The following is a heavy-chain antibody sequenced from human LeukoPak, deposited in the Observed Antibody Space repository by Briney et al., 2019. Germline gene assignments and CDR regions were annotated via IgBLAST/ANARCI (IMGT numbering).Heavy chain of an antibody. D-gene: IGHD6-6*01. CDR3: AGEPRQLAY. Sequence: GGSLRLSCAVCGWSFSSYWMSWVRQVPGKGLEWVSSINEVGSDTHYAHSVRGRFTISRDNAKNSLYLQMNSLTVEDTATYYCAGEPRQLAYWGQGTLVTVSS. CDR1: GWSFSSYW. CDR2: INEVGSDT. J-gene: IGHJ4*02. V-gene: IGHV3-7*03.